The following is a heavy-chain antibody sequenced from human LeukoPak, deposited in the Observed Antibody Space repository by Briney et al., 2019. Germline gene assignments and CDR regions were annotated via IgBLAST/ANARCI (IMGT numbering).Heavy chain of an antibody. Sequence: ASVTVSCKVSGYTLTELSMHWVRQAPGKGLEWMGGFDPEDGETIYAQKFQGRVTMTEDTSTGTAYMELSTLRSEDTAVYYCAIGRPRSYYFDYGGQGTLVTVSS. V-gene: IGHV1-24*01. CDR2: FDPEDGET. CDR1: GYTLTELS. D-gene: IGHD1-26*01. CDR3: AIGRPRSYYFDY. J-gene: IGHJ4*02.